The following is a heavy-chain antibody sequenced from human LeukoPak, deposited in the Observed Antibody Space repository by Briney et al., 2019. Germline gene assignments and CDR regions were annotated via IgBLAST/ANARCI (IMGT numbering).Heavy chain of an antibody. CDR3: ARDVNWNYCDY. Sequence: GGSLRLSCAASGFTFRRYGMSWVRQAPGKGLEWVSFISTSSSYIYYADSVKGRFTISRDNAKNSLNLQMNGLRAEDTAVYYCARDVNWNYCDYWGHGTLVTVSS. D-gene: IGHD1-20*01. V-gene: IGHV3-21*01. CDR2: ISTSSSYI. J-gene: IGHJ4*01. CDR1: GFTFRRYG.